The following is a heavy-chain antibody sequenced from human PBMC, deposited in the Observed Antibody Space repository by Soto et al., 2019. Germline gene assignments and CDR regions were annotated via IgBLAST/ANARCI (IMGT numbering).Heavy chain of an antibody. V-gene: IGHV4-39*01. CDR1: GGSISSSSYY. Sequence: TLSLTCTVSGGSISSSSYYWGWIRQPPGKGLEWIGSIYYSGSTYYNPSLKSRVTISVDTSKNQFSLKLSSVTAADTAVYYCARHLGAARNYYYYGMDVWGQGTTVTV. CDR3: ARHLGAARNYYYYGMDV. J-gene: IGHJ6*02. D-gene: IGHD6-6*01. CDR2: IYYSGST.